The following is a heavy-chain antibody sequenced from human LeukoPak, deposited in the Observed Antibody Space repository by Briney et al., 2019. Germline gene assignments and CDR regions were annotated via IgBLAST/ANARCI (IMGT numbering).Heavy chain of an antibody. CDR3: ARDRFEWEPEDY. J-gene: IGHJ4*02. CDR1: GYAFTNYY. Sequence: ASVKVSCKASGYAFTNYYMHWVRQAPGQGLEWMGIINPSGGSTSYAQKFQGRVTMTRDTSTSTVYMELSSLRSEDTAVYYCARDRFEWEPEDYWGQGTLVTVSS. CDR2: INPSGGST. D-gene: IGHD1-26*01. V-gene: IGHV1-46*01.